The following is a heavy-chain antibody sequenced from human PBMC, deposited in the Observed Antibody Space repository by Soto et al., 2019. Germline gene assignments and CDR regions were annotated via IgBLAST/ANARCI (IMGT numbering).Heavy chain of an antibody. J-gene: IGHJ5*02. D-gene: IGHD3-3*01. CDR1: GGAISGYY. CDR3: ARGQRFSDWFDP. Sequence: TSETLSLTCTVTGGAISGYYWTWIRQSDGEGLEWIGRIYRSGSTNYNPSLKSRVTISLDTSMNYFSLRLSSVTAADTAVYYCARGQRFSDWFDPWGQGTLVTVS. CDR2: IYRSGST. V-gene: IGHV4-4*07.